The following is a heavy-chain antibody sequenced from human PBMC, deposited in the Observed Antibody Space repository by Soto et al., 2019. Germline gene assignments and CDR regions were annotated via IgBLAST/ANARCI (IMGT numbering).Heavy chain of an antibody. Sequence: ASVKVSCKASRYTFISYDINWVRQATGQGLEWMGWMNPKSANTGYAQNFQGRITMTRDTSTSTAYMELGSLRSDDTAVYYCAKNGQLPYYYYGMDVWDQGTTVTVS. V-gene: IGHV1-8*01. J-gene: IGHJ6*02. CDR2: MNPKSANT. CDR3: AKNGQLPYYYYGMDV. D-gene: IGHD1-26*01. CDR1: RYTFISYD.